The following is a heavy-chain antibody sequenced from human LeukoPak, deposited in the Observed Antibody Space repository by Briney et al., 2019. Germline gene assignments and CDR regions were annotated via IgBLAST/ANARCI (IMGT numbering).Heavy chain of an antibody. D-gene: IGHD1-1*01. CDR1: GGSISSSSYY. V-gene: IGHV4-39*01. CDR3: ARRTTDDAFDI. Sequence: SETLSLTCTVSGGSISSSSYYWGWIRQPPGKGLEWIGRIYYSGSTYYNPSLKSRVTISVDTSKNQFSLKLSAVTAADTAVYYCARRTTDDAFDIWGQGTMVTVSS. CDR2: IYYSGST. J-gene: IGHJ3*02.